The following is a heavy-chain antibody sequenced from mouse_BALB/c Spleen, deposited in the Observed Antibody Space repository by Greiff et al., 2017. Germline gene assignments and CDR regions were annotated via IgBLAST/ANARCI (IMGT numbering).Heavy chain of an antibody. D-gene: IGHD2-14*01. CDR3: ARCDYRYDGYAMDY. CDR1: GYTFTDYW. CDR2: IDTSDSYT. J-gene: IGHJ4*01. Sequence: VQLQQPGAELVMPGASVKMSCKASGYTFTDYWMHWVKQRPGQGLEWIGAIDTSDSYTSYNQKFKGKATLTVDESSSTAYMQLSSLTSEDSAVYYCARCDYRYDGYAMDYWGQGTSVTVSS. V-gene: IGHV1-69*01.